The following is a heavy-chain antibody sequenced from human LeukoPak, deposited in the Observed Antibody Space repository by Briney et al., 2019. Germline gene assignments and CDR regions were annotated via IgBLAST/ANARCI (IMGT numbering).Heavy chain of an antibody. CDR1: GFTFSDYY. CDR2: ISSSSSYT. CDR3: ARAQVTMVRGAWLDP. J-gene: IGHJ5*02. Sequence: GGSLRLSCAASGFTFSDYYMSWIRQAPGKGLEWVSYISSSSSYTNYADSVKGRFTISRDNAKNSLYLQMNSLRAEDTAVYYCARAQVTMVRGAWLDPWGQGTLVTVSS. D-gene: IGHD3-10*01. V-gene: IGHV3-11*06.